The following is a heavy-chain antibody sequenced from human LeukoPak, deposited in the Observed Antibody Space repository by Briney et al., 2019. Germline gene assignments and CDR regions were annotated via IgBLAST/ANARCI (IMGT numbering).Heavy chain of an antibody. J-gene: IGHJ6*03. V-gene: IGHV3-48*03. CDR2: ISSSGSTI. CDR1: GFTFSSYE. CDR3: AREYGSNYYYYYMDV. Sequence: PGGSLRLSCAASGFTFSSYEMNWVRQAPGKGLEWVSYISSSGSTIYYADSVKGRLTISRDNAKNSLYLQMNSLRAEDTAVYYCAREYGSNYYYYYMDVWGKGTTVTVSS. D-gene: IGHD3-10*01.